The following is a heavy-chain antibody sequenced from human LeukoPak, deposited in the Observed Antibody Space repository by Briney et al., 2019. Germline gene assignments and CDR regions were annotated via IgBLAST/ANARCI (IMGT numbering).Heavy chain of an antibody. CDR1: GYSFTSYW. J-gene: IGHJ4*02. CDR2: IYPGDSDT. D-gene: IGHD3-10*01. V-gene: IGHV5-51*01. CDR3: ARASMVRGVINPGDY. Sequence: GESLKISCKAAGYSFTSYWIGWVRQMPGKGLEGMGIIYPGDSDTRYSPSFQGQVTISADKSISTAYLQWSSLKASDTAMYYCARASMVRGVINPGDYWGQGTLVTVYS.